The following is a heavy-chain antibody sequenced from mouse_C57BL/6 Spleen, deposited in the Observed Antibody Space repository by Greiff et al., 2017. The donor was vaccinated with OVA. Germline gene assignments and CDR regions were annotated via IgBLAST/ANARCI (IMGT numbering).Heavy chain of an antibody. CDR1: GFNIKDDY. CDR2: IDPENGDT. D-gene: IGHD4-1*01. V-gene: IGHV14-4*01. J-gene: IGHJ3*01. Sequence: VQLQQSGAELVRPGASVKLSCTASGFNIKDDYMHWVKQRPEQGLEWIGWIDPENGDTEYASKFQGKATITADTSSNTAYLQLSSLTSEDTAVYYCTTAGTGAWFAYWGQGTLVTVSA. CDR3: TTAGTGAWFAY.